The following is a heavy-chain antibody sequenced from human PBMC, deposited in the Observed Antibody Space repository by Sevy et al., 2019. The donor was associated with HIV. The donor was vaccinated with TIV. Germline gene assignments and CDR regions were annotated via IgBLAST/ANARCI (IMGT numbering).Heavy chain of an antibody. D-gene: IGHD3-22*01. CDR3: TRHNYDSSDYNAFDI. J-gene: IGHJ3*02. CDR2: IRNKANTYAT. V-gene: IGHV3-73*01. Sequence: GGSLRLSCAASGFTFSDSAMHWFRQASGKGLEWVGLIRNKANTYATTYGASVKGRFTISRDDSKNTAYLQMSSLKTEDTDVYYCTRHNYDSSDYNAFDIWGQGTMVTVSS. CDR1: GFTFSDSA.